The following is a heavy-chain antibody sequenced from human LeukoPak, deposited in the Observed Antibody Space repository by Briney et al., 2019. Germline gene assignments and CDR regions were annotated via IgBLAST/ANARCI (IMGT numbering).Heavy chain of an antibody. Sequence: GGSLRLSCAASGFTVSSNYMSWVRQAPGKGLEWVSVIYSGGSTYYADSVKGRFTISRDNSKNTLYLQMNSLRAEDTAVYYCARVAYAVAGTSGSIDYWGQGTLVTVSS. D-gene: IGHD6-19*01. V-gene: IGHV3-66*01. J-gene: IGHJ4*02. CDR2: IYSGGST. CDR1: GFTVSSNY. CDR3: ARVAYAVAGTSGSIDY.